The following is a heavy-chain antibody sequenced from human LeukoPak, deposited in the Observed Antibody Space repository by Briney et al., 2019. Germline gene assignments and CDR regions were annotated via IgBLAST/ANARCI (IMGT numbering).Heavy chain of an antibody. Sequence: ASVKVSCKASGYTFTSYGISWVRRAPGQGLEWMGWISAYNGNTNYEQKLQGRVTMTTDTSTSTAYMELRGLRSDDTAVYYCASAPGLLWFGESSYSHDYWGQGTLVTVSP. V-gene: IGHV1-18*01. CDR1: GYTFTSYG. J-gene: IGHJ4*02. CDR2: ISAYNGNT. CDR3: ASAPGLLWFGESSYSHDY. D-gene: IGHD3-10*01.